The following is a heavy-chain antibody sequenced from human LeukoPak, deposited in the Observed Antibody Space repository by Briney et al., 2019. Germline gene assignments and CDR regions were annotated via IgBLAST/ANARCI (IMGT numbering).Heavy chain of an antibody. CDR2: IYYSGST. D-gene: IGHD3-3*01. CDR3: AGIPDWSGLIGY. V-gene: IGHV4-39*07. CDR1: GGSISSSSYY. J-gene: IGHJ4*02. Sequence: SETLSLTCTVSGGSISSSSYYWGWIRQPPGKGLEWIGSIYYSGSTNYNPSLKSRVTISVDTSKNQFSLKLSSVTAADTAVYYCAGIPDWSGLIGYWGQGTLVTVSS.